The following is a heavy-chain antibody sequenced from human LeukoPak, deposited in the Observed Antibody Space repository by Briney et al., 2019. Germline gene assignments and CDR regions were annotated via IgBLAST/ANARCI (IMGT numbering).Heavy chain of an antibody. CDR1: GFTFSSYG. J-gene: IGHJ4*02. CDR2: ISGSGGST. CDR3: AKGSVQYFDWTPLDY. V-gene: IGHV3-23*01. D-gene: IGHD3-9*01. Sequence: PGGSLRLSCAASGFTFSSYGMSWVRQAPGKGLEWVSAISGSGGSTYYADSVKGRFTISRDNSKNTLYLQVSSLRPEDTAVYYCAKGSVQYFDWTPLDYWGQGTLVTVSS.